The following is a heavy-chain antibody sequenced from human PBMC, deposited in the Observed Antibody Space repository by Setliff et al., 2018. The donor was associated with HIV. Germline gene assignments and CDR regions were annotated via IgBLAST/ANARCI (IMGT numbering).Heavy chain of an antibody. CDR2: IYYSGST. J-gene: IGHJ4*02. CDR3: ARGAELLWFGELHNIPYFDY. V-gene: IGHV4-59*01. Sequence: SETLSLTCTVSGGSISSYYWSWIRQPPGKGLEWIGYIYYSGSTNYNPSLKSRVTISVDTSKNQFSLKLGSVTAADTAVYYCARGAELLWFGELHNIPYFDYWGQGTLVTVSS. CDR1: GGSISSYY. D-gene: IGHD3-10*01.